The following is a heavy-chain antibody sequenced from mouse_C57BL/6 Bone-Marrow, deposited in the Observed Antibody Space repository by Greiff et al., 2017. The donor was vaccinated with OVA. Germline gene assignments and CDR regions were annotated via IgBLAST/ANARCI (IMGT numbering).Heavy chain of an antibody. CDR1: GYAFSSYW. Sequence: QVQLQQSGAELVKPGASVKISCKASGYAFSSYWMNWVKQRPGKGLEWIGQIYPGDGDTNYNGKFKGKATLTADKSSSTAYMQLSSLTSEDSAVYFCARSLWLRRGRFDYWGQGTTLTVSS. CDR3: ARSLWLRRGRFDY. D-gene: IGHD2-2*01. J-gene: IGHJ2*01. V-gene: IGHV1-80*01. CDR2: IYPGDGDT.